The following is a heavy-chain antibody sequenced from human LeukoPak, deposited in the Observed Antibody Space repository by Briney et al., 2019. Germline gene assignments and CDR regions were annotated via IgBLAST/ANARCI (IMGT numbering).Heavy chain of an antibody. Sequence: SETLSLTCTVSGGSVSSSYWSWVRRPLGKGLEWVGYVHYSGSTNYSPSLKSRVTISIDMSNNRFSLKLSSVTAADTAVYYCARVEQMVLIANYYYHAMDVWGQGTTVIVSS. D-gene: IGHD4/OR15-4a*01. V-gene: IGHV4-59*02. CDR2: VHYSGST. J-gene: IGHJ6*02. CDR3: ARVEQMVLIANYYYHAMDV. CDR1: GGSVSSSY.